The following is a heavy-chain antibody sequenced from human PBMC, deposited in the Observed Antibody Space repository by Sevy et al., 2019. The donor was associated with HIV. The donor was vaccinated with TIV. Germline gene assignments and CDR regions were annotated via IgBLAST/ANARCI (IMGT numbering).Heavy chain of an antibody. V-gene: IGHV3-33*01. D-gene: IGHD2-15*01. CDR1: GFTFSSYG. CDR3: ARERGGGKIYYYYYYGMDV. J-gene: IGHJ6*02. CDR2: IWYDGSNK. Sequence: GGSLRLSCAASGFTFSSYGMHWVRQAPGKGLEWVAVIWYDGSNKYYAVSVKGRFTISRDNSKNTLYLQMNSLRAEDTAVYYCARERGGGKIYYYYYYGMDVWGQGTTVTVSS.